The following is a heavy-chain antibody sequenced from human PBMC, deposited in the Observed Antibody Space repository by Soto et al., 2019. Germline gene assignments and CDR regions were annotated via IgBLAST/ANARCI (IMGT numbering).Heavy chain of an antibody. V-gene: IGHV4-39*01. CDR2: IYFSGST. CDR3: ATHLREGYFDY. CDR1: NDSISSSTYF. Sequence: QLQLQESGPGLLKPSETLSLTCTVSNDSISSSTYFWGWVRQPPGKGLEWIGSIYFSGSTFYNPSLKSRVTISLDKSKNHFSLKLTSVTATDTAVYYCATHLREGYFDYWGQGTLVTVSS. J-gene: IGHJ4*02.